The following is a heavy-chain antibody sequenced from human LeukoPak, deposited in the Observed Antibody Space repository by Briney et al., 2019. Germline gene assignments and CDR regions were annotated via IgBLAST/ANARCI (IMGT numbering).Heavy chain of an antibody. V-gene: IGHV4-39*01. J-gene: IGHJ4*02. Sequence: SETLSLTCTVSGGSISSSSYYWGWIRQPPGKGLEWIGSIYYSGSTYYNPSLKSRVTISVDTSKNQFSLKLSSVTAADTAVYYCARQDSSGYGFDYWGQGTLVTVSS. CDR2: IYYSGST. CDR1: GGSISSSSYY. CDR3: ARQDSSGYGFDY. D-gene: IGHD3-22*01.